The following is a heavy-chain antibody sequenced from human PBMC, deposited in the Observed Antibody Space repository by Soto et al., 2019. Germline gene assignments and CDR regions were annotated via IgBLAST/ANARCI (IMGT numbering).Heavy chain of an antibody. CDR2: IYYSGST. CDR1: GGSVSSGSYY. CDR3: ARDRVNYGKRFGTLYGMDV. J-gene: IGHJ6*02. V-gene: IGHV4-61*01. D-gene: IGHD3-10*01. Sequence: SETLSLTCTVSGGSVSSGSYYWSWIRQPPGKGLDWIGYIYYSGSTNYNPSLKSRVTISVDTSKNQFSLKLSSVTAAVTAVYYCARDRVNYGKRFGTLYGMDVWGPGTTVTVSS.